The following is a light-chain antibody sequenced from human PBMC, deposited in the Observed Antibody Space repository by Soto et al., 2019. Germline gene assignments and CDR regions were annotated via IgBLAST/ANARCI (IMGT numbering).Light chain of an antibody. Sequence: EIVLTQSPGTLSLSPGERATLSCRASQSVSSSYLAWYQQKPVQAPRLLIYGASSRATGIPDRFSGSGSGTDFTLTISRLEPEDFAVYYCQQYGSSLVTFGGGTKVEIK. V-gene: IGKV3-20*01. CDR1: QSVSSSY. CDR3: QQYGSSLVT. J-gene: IGKJ4*01. CDR2: GAS.